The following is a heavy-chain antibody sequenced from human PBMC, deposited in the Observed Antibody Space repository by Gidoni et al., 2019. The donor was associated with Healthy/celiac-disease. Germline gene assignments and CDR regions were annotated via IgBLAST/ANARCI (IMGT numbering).Heavy chain of an antibody. CDR3: ARVSKGYSCDY. V-gene: IGHV3-21*01. Sequence: EVQLVESGGGLVKPGGSLRLSCAASGFTFSSYSMNWVRQAPGKGLEWVSSISSSSSYIYYAGSVKGRFTISRDNAKNSLYLQMNSLRAEDTAVYYCARVSKGYSCDYWGQGTLVTVSS. D-gene: IGHD2-15*01. CDR1: GFTFSSYS. CDR2: ISSSSSYI. J-gene: IGHJ4*02.